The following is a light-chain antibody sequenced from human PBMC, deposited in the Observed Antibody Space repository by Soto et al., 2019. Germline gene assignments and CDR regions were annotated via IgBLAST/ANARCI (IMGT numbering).Light chain of an antibody. V-gene: IGKV1-39*01. Sequence: DIQMTQSPPSLSASVGDRVTISCRASQAINKNLNWYQLKEGQAPKLPIYSTSEFQPGVPSRFGGSVSEREFSLTFTGLPTDDSATYFCQQSFKAPYTFGQGT. J-gene: IGKJ2*01. CDR2: STS. CDR3: QQSFKAPYT. CDR1: QAINKN.